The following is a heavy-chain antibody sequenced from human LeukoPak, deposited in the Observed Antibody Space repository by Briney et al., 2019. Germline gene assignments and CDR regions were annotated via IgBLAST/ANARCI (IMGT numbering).Heavy chain of an antibody. CDR1: GFVFSDYY. D-gene: IGHD3-10*02. CDR2: ISSSGSPI. CDR3: AELGITMIGGV. V-gene: IGHV3-11*04. Sequence: GGSLRLSCAASGFVFSDYYMSWIRQAPGKGLEWVSYISSSGSPIYYAESVKGRFTISRDNAKNSLYLQMNSLRAGDTAVYYCAELGITMIGGVWGKGTTVTISS. J-gene: IGHJ6*04.